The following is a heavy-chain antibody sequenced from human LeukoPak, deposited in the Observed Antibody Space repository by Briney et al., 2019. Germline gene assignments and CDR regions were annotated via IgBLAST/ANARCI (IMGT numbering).Heavy chain of an antibody. Sequence: SETLSLTCTVSGGSIISSSYYWGWIRQPPGKGLEWIGSIYYSGNTYYNPSLKSRVTISVDTSKNQFSLKLSSVTAADTAVYYCARPSTYYYDSSGHGAFDIWGQGTMVTVSS. CDR2: IYYSGNT. V-gene: IGHV4-39*07. CDR3: ARPSTYYYDSSGHGAFDI. D-gene: IGHD3-22*01. J-gene: IGHJ3*02. CDR1: GGSIISSSYY.